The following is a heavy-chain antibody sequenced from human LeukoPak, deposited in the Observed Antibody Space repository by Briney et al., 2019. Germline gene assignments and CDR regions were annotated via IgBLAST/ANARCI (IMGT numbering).Heavy chain of an antibody. J-gene: IGHJ4*02. D-gene: IGHD1-26*01. Sequence: PGGSLRLSCAASGFTFDDYAMHWVRQAPGKGLEWVSGISWNSGSIGYADSVKGRFTISRDNAKNSLYLQMNSLRAEDTAVYYCAKDGHPSASYYITYYFDYWGQGTLVTVSS. CDR3: AKDGHPSASYYITYYFDY. CDR1: GFTFDDYA. V-gene: IGHV3-9*01. CDR2: ISWNSGSI.